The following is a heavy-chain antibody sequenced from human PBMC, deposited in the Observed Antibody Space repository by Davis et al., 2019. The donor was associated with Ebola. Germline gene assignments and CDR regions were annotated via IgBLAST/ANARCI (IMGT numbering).Heavy chain of an antibody. CDR1: GFTFSSYG. CDR2: IWYDGSNK. Sequence: GESLKISCAASGFTFSSYGMHWVRQAPGKGLEWVAVIWYDGSNKYYADSVKGRFTISRDNSKNTLYLQMNSLRPEDTAVYYCARDGDDCSGGSCYSMIVVVITFGMDVWGQGTTVTVSS. V-gene: IGHV3-33*01. CDR3: ARDGDDCSGGSCYSMIVVVITFGMDV. D-gene: IGHD3-22*01. J-gene: IGHJ6*02.